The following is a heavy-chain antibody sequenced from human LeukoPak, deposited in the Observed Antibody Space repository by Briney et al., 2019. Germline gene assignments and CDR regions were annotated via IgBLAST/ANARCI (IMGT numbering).Heavy chain of an antibody. D-gene: IGHD3-10*01. CDR2: IYSGGST. V-gene: IGHV3-53*04. CDR1: GFTVSSNY. Sequence: PGGSLRLSCAASGFTVSSNYMSWVRQAPGKGLEWVSVIYSGGSTYYADSVKGRFTISRHNSKNTLYLQMNSLRAEDTAVYYCARVAVLWFGESYYFDYWGQGTLVTVS. CDR3: ARVAVLWFGESYYFDY. J-gene: IGHJ4*02.